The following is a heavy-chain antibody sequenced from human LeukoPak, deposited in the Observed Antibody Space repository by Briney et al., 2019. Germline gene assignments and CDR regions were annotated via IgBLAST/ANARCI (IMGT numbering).Heavy chain of an antibody. D-gene: IGHD6-19*01. CDR3: ARHDAGKWLPYFDY. CDR1: GGSISNYY. Sequence: SETLSLTCPLSGGSISNYYWSWIRQAPGKGREWVGFTYNGGSTNYIPSPKSLVTISVDTSKNQFSLKLSSVTAADTAVYYCARHDAGKWLPYFDYWGRGTLVTVSS. CDR2: TYNGGST. V-gene: IGHV4-59*08. J-gene: IGHJ4*02.